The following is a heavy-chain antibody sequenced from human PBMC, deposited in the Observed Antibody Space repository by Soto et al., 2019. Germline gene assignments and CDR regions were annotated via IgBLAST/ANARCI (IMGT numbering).Heavy chain of an antibody. CDR1: GGSISSSSYY. V-gene: IGHV4-39*01. J-gene: IGHJ6*02. CDR2: IYYSGST. CDR3: ARQDPDYYYYGMDV. Sequence: SETLSLTCTVSGGSISSSSYYWGWIRQPPGKGLEWIGSIYYSGSTYYNPSLKSRVTISVDTSKNQFSLKLSSVTAADTAVYYCARQDPDYYYYGMDVWGQGTTVTVSS.